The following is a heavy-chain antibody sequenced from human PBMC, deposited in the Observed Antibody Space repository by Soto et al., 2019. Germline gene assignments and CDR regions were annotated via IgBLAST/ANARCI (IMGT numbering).Heavy chain of an antibody. CDR1: GFTFSASA. CDR2: IRSGANSYAT. V-gene: IGHV3-73*01. J-gene: IGHJ5*02. Sequence: DVQLVESGGGLVQPGGSLKLSCAASGFTFSASAMHWVRQASGKGLEWIGRIRSGANSYATAYGASVKGRFSISRDDSQNMAYLQMNSLTIEDTAIYYCTRPRGGSNWLHPWGQATLVTVSS. CDR3: TRPRGGSNWLHP. D-gene: IGHD6-25*01.